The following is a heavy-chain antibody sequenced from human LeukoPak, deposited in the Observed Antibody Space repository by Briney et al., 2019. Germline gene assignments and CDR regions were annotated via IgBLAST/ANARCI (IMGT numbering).Heavy chain of an antibody. D-gene: IGHD3-16*01. V-gene: IGHV1-8*03. CDR3: ATSSRGLRLGESDY. CDR1: GYTFTSYD. Sequence: ASVKVSCKASGYTFTSYDINWVRQATGQGLEWMGWMNPNSGNTGYAQKFQGRVTITRNTSISTAYMELSSLRSEDTAVYYCATSSRGLRLGESDYWGQGTLVTVSS. CDR2: MNPNSGNT. J-gene: IGHJ4*02.